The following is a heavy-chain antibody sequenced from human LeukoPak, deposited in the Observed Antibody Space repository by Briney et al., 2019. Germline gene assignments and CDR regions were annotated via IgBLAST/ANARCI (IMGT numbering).Heavy chain of an antibody. D-gene: IGHD2/OR15-2a*01. CDR2: ISGSGGST. V-gene: IGHV3-23*01. Sequence: HTGGSLRLSCAASGFTFSSYAMSWVRQAPGKGLEWVSAISGSGGSTYYADSVKGRFTISRDNSKNTLYLQMNSLRAEDTAVYYCAKDLRTTSLPLIDAFDIWGQGTMVTVSS. CDR1: GFTFSSYA. J-gene: IGHJ3*02. CDR3: AKDLRTTSLPLIDAFDI.